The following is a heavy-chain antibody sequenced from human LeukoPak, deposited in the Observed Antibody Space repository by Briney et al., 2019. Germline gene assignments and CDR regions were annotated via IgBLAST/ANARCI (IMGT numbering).Heavy chain of an antibody. J-gene: IGHJ5*01. CDR3: ARDQGDGFREFTFDS. CDR2: ISSTSSSI. Sequence: PGGSLRLSCAASGFSFSSYEMNWVRQAPGKGLEWVSYISSTSSSIYYADSVRGRFTISRDNAKNSLYLQMNSLRDEDTAVYYCARDQGDGFREFTFDSWGQGTLVAVSS. D-gene: IGHD5-24*01. CDR1: GFSFSSYE. V-gene: IGHV3-48*02.